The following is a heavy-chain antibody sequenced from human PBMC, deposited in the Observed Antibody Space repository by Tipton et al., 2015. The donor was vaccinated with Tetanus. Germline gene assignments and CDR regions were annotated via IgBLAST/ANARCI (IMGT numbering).Heavy chain of an antibody. V-gene: IGHV4-59*01. CDR2: VYSSGST. CDR3: ARDHRLSASYAGWFDP. CDR1: GGSINPYY. J-gene: IGHJ5*02. D-gene: IGHD1-26*01. Sequence: TLSLTCTVSGGSINPYYWSWIRQPPGKGLEWIGNVYSSGSTYYNPSLKGRVTISVDTSTTQFSLRLNSVTAADTAIYYCARDHRLSASYAGWFDPWGQGNLVTVSS.